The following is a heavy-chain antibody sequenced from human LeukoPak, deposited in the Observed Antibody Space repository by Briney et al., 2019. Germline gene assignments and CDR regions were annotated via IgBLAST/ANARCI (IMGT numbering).Heavy chain of an antibody. J-gene: IGHJ3*02. CDR1: GYTLTELS. V-gene: IGHV1-24*01. CDR2: FDPEDGET. Sequence: GASVHVSCKVSGYTLTELSMHWVRQAPGKGLEWMGGFDPEDGETIYAQKFQGRVTMTEDTSTDTAYMELSSLRSEDTAMYYCATEFVRALLGVFDIWGQGTMVAVCS. CDR3: ATEFVRALLGVFDI. D-gene: IGHD2-15*01.